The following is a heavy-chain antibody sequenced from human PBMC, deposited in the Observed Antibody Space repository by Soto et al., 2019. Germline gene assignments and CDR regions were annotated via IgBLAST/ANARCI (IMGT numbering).Heavy chain of an antibody. V-gene: IGHV1-24*01. CDR1: GYTLTELS. J-gene: IGHJ3*02. D-gene: IGHD6-6*01. Sequence: AASVKVSCKVSGYTLTELSMHWVRQAPGKGLEWMGGFDPEDGETIYAQKFQGRVTMTEDTSTDTAYMELSSLRSEDTAVYYCATGDRSSGDAFDIWGQGTMVTVSS. CDR3: ATGDRSSGDAFDI. CDR2: FDPEDGET.